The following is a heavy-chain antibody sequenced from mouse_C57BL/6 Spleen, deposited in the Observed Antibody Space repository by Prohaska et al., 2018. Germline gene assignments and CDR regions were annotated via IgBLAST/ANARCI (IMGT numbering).Heavy chain of an antibody. V-gene: IGHV5-16*01. CDR1: GFTFSDYY. D-gene: IGHD2-3*01. CDR3: AMIDGYSYWYFDV. J-gene: IGHJ1*03. Sequence: EVKLVESEGGLVQPGSSMKLSCTASGFTFSDYYMAWVRQVPEKGLEWVANINYDGSSTYXLDSLKSRFIISRDNAKNILYLQMSSLKSEDTATYYCAMIDGYSYWYFDVWGTGTTVTVSS. CDR2: INYDGSST.